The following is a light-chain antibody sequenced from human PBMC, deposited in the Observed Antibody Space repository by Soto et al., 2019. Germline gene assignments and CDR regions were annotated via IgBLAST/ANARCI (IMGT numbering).Light chain of an antibody. J-gene: IGLJ3*02. V-gene: IGLV2-11*01. CDR1: SRDVGDSDS. CDR3: CSYAGSHTWV. Sequence: QSALTQPRSVSGSFGQSVTISCAGTSRDVGDSDSVSWYQQHPGRAPKLMISDVDKRPSGVPDRFSGSKSGNTASLTISGLQSEDEADYYCCSYAGSHTWVFGGGTKLTVL. CDR2: DVD.